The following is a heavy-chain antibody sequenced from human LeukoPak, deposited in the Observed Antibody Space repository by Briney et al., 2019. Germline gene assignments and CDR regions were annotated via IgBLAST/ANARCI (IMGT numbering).Heavy chain of an antibody. CDR2: IRYDGSNK. V-gene: IGHV3-30*02. CDR1: GFTFRSYG. D-gene: IGHD3-10*01. J-gene: IGHJ3*01. CDR3: AKDGRQRKTYFYGSESANAFDF. Sequence: GGSLRLSCAASGFTFRSYGMHWVRQAPGKGLEWVAFIRYDGSNKYCTDSVKGRFTISRDNSKNTLYLQMNSLRAEDTAVYYCAKDGRQRKTYFYGSESANAFDFWGQGTMVTVSS.